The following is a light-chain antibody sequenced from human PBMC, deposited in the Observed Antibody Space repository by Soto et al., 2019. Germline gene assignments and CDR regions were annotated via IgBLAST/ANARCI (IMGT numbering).Light chain of an antibody. CDR1: QILLHINGYNY. V-gene: IGKV2-28*01. CDR2: LGS. Sequence: MGVTKSRRTLAGTCGEPACISCMSSQILLHINGYNYLDWYLQKPGQSPQLLIYLGSNRASGVPDRFRGSGSGTDFTLKISRVEAEDVGVYYCMQALQTHTFAQGTKVDI. CDR3: MQALQTHT. J-gene: IGKJ1*01.